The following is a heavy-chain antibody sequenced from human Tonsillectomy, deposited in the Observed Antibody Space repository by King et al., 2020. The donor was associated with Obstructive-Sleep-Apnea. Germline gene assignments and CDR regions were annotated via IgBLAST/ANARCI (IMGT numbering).Heavy chain of an antibody. CDR2: INQEGSES. Sequence: VQLVESGGGLVQPGGSLRLSCAASGFTFITYSMSWVRHAPGKGLEWVANINQEGSESYYVDSVKGRFTISRDNAKNSLYLQMHSLRAEDTALYYCARDTRSGYYRDYWGQGTLVTVSS. CDR3: ARDTRSGYYRDY. V-gene: IGHV3-7*03. J-gene: IGHJ4*02. D-gene: IGHD3-22*01. CDR1: GFTFITYS.